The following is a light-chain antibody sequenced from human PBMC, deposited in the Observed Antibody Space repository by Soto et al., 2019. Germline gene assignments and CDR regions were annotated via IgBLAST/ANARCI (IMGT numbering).Light chain of an antibody. CDR2: TAS. Sequence: DIQMTQSPSTLSASVGDTVTLPCRASQTISRCLAWYQKKPGKAPRLLIDTASTLESGAPSMFSASGSGTEFTPTISSVHPDDFANYCRQEYNNYWTFGQGTKVDIK. CDR1: QTISRC. V-gene: IGKV1-5*01. J-gene: IGKJ1*01. CDR3: QEYNNYWT.